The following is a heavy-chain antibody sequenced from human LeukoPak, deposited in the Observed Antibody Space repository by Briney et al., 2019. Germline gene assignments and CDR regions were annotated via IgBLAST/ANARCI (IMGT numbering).Heavy chain of an antibody. CDR3: ARVLGIMITFGGVYY. D-gene: IGHD3-16*01. CDR1: GFTFSSYA. V-gene: IGHV3-30*04. Sequence: GGSLRLSCAASGFTFSSYAMHWVRQAPGKGLEWVAVISYDGSNKYYADSVKGRFTISRDNSKNPLYLQMNSLRAEDTAVYYCARVLGIMITFGGVYYWGQGTLVTVSS. CDR2: ISYDGSNK. J-gene: IGHJ4*02.